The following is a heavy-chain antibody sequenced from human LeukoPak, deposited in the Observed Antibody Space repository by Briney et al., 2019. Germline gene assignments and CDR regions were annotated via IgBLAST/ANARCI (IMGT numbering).Heavy chain of an antibody. CDR3: ARAVPAAMFSYYFDY. CDR2: ISSSSSSYT. V-gene: IGHV3-11*06. CDR1: GFTSSDYY. Sequence: GGSLRLSCAASGFTSSDYYMSWIRQAPGKGLEWVSYISSSSSSYTNYADSVKGRFTISRDNAKNSLYLQMNSLRAEDTAVYYCARAVPAAMFSYYFDYWGQGTLVTVSS. D-gene: IGHD2-2*01. J-gene: IGHJ4*02.